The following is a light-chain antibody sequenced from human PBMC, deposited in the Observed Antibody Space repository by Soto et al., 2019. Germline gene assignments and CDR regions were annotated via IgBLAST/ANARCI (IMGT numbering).Light chain of an antibody. V-gene: IGKV1-33*01. CDR1: QAISNY. CDR2: DAS. Sequence: DIQMTQSPSSLSASVGDRVTITCQASQAISNYLNWYQQKPGKAPKLLIYDASNLETGVPSRFSGSGSGTDFTFTISSLQPEDIATYYCQQSFTFGPGTKVDIK. J-gene: IGKJ3*01. CDR3: QQSFT.